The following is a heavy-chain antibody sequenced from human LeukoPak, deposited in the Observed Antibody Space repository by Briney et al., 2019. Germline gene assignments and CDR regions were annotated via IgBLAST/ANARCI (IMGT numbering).Heavy chain of an antibody. Sequence: GSRSLSCAVSGFTFSGYAMSWVRQAPGKGLEWVSTISGGGGSTYYADSVKGRFTISRDNSKNTLYLQVNSLRAEDTAVYYCAKGGKWDVTPFDYWGQGTLVTVSS. J-gene: IGHJ4*02. CDR2: ISGGGGST. CDR3: AKGGKWDVTPFDY. V-gene: IGHV3-23*01. D-gene: IGHD1-26*01. CDR1: GFTFSGYA.